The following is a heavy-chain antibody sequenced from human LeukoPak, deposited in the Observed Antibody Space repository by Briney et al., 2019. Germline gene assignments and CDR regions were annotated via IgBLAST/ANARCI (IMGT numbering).Heavy chain of an antibody. CDR2: VSSDSAYT. Sequence: GGSLRLSCAASGFTFSGNYMTWLRQAPGKGLEWISYVSSDSAYTNYADSVKGRFTISRDNAKNSLYLQMNSLKVEDTAVYYCARVSLVGWYFDLWGRGTLVTVSS. V-gene: IGHV3-11*06. CDR1: GFTFSGNY. D-gene: IGHD2-2*01. CDR3: ARVSLVGWYFDL. J-gene: IGHJ2*01.